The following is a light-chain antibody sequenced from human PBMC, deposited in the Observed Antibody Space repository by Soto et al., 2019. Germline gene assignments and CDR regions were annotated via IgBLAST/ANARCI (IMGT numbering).Light chain of an antibody. CDR3: QQSNRSPPS. Sequence: DIQMTQSPASLSASVGDRVTITCRASQSISSSLNWYQQKPGKAPNLLIYAASSLQSGVPSRFSGSGSGTDFTLTISSLQPEDFATYYCQQSNRSPPSFGGGTKVEIK. CDR2: AAS. CDR1: QSISSS. J-gene: IGKJ4*01. V-gene: IGKV1-39*01.